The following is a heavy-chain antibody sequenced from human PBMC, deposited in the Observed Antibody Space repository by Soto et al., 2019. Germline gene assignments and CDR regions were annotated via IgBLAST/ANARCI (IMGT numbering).Heavy chain of an antibody. Sequence: GGSLRLSCAGSGFAFSTFDIHWVRQAPGKGLEWVSGIGTLSDAFYAASVQGRFTISRQNAKNSVYLQMNSLRAGDTAFYYCARGRSFSYDSTPPPMFDPWGQGTLVTVSS. CDR3: ARGRSFSYDSTPPPMFDP. V-gene: IGHV3-13*01. CDR1: GFAFSTFD. CDR2: IGTLSDA. D-gene: IGHD3-10*01. J-gene: IGHJ5*02.